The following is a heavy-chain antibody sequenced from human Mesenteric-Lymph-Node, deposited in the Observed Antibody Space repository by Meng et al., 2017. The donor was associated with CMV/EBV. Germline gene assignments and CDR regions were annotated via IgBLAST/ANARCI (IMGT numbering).Heavy chain of an antibody. CDR1: GFTFSSYS. Sequence: GGSLRLSCAAPGFTFSSYSVHWVRQAPGQGLEWVTVISYDGSNKYYADSVKGRFTISRDNSKNTVYLQMNSLRAEDAAVYYCARVSWNNADYNWFDPWGQGTLVTVSS. D-gene: IGHD1/OR15-1a*01. CDR3: ARVSWNNADYNWFDP. J-gene: IGHJ5*02. V-gene: IGHV3-30*04. CDR2: ISYDGSNK.